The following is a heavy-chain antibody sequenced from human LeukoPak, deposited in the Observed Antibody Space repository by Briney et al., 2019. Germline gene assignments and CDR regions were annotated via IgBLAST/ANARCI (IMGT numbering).Heavy chain of an antibody. J-gene: IGHJ4*02. V-gene: IGHV4-30-2*01. CDR1: GGSISSGGYS. CDR3: ARDLGYGSGYFDY. CDR2: IYHSGST. D-gene: IGHD3-10*01. Sequence: SQTLSLTCTVSGGSISSGGYSWSWIRQPPGKGLEWIGNIYHSGSTYYNPSLKSRVIISVDRSKNQFSLKLSSVTAADTAVYYCARDLGYGSGYFDYWDQGTLVTVSS.